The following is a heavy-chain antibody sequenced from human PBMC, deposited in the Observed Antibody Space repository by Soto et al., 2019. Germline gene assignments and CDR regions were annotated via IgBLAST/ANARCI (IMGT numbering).Heavy chain of an antibody. CDR1: GFTFYSYA. D-gene: IGHD6-13*01. J-gene: IGHJ4*02. Sequence: EVQLLESGGGLVQPGGSLRLSCATSGFTFYSYAMSWVRQAPGKGLEWVSAISGSGGSTYFADSVKGRFTISRDNSKNTLYLEMNSLRAEDTAVYYCAKCYSSNSYALFDYWGQGTLVTVSS. CDR2: ISGSGGST. CDR3: AKCYSSNSYALFDY. V-gene: IGHV3-23*01.